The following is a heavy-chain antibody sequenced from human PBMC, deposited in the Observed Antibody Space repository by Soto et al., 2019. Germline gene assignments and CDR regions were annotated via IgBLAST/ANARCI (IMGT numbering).Heavy chain of an antibody. Sequence: QVQLQESGPGLVKPSQTLSLTCTVSGGSISSGGYYWSWIRQHPGKGLEWIGYIYYSGSTYYNPSLKSRVTISVDTSKNQFSLKLSSVTAADTAVYYCARDLKAARDFFSYGMDVWGQGTTVTVSS. CDR3: ARDLKAARDFFSYGMDV. D-gene: IGHD6-6*01. CDR2: IYYSGST. J-gene: IGHJ6*02. V-gene: IGHV4-31*03. CDR1: GGSISSGGYY.